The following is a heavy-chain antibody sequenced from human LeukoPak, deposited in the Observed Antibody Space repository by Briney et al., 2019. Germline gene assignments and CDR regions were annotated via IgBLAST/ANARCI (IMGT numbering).Heavy chain of an antibody. J-gene: IGHJ4*02. V-gene: IGHV4-34*01. D-gene: IGHD5-18*01. Sequence: SETLSVTCAVYGGSFSGYYWSWIRQPPGNGLEWIGEINHSGSTNYNPSLKSRVTISVDTSKNQFSLKLSSVTAADTAVYYCARGGRYSYDYWGQGTLVTVSS. CDR2: INHSGST. CDR1: GGSFSGYY. CDR3: ARGGRYSYDY.